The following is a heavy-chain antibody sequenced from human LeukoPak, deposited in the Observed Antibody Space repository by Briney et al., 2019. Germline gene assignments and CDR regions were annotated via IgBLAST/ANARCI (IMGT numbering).Heavy chain of an antibody. CDR3: ARGGGSTRNAFAI. J-gene: IGHJ3*02. Sequence: PSETLSLTCTVSGGSIRSYYWSWIRQPAGKGLEWIGRIYTSGSTNYNPSLKSRVTMSVDTSKSQFSLRLSSVTAADTAAYYCARGGGSTRNAFAIWGQGTMVTVSS. CDR2: IYTSGST. D-gene: IGHD3-16*01. CDR1: GGSIRSYY. V-gene: IGHV4-4*07.